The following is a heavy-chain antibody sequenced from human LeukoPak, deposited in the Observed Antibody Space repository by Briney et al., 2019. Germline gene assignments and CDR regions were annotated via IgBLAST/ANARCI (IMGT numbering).Heavy chain of an antibody. CDR3: ARDVVAAAGTWDY. CDR2: INHSGST. J-gene: IGHJ4*02. V-gene: IGHV4-34*01. D-gene: IGHD6-13*01. CDR1: GGSFSGYY. Sequence: SETLSLTCAVYGGSFSGYYWSWIRQPPGKGLEWIGEINHSGSTNYNPSLKSRATMSVDTSKNQFSLKLSSVTAADTAVYYCARDVVAAAGTWDYWGQGTLVTVSS.